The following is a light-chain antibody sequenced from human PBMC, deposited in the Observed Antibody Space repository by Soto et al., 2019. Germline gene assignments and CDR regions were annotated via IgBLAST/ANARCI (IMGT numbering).Light chain of an antibody. V-gene: IGKV3-15*01. CDR3: QQYNNWPPSWT. CDR1: QSVSSN. Sequence: EIVMTQSPATLSVSPGERATLSCRASQSVSSNLALYQQKPGLAPRLLIYYASTRDTGVPAWFSGSGSGTDFTLTISSLQSEDFAVYYCQQYNNWPPSWTFGQGTKVDI. CDR2: YAS. J-gene: IGKJ1*01.